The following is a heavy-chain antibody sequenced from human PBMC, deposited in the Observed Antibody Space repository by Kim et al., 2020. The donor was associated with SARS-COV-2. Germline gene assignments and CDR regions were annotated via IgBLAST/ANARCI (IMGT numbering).Heavy chain of an antibody. CDR1: GGSISSSSYY. J-gene: IGHJ4*02. CDR2: IYYSGST. Sequence: SETLSLTCTVSGGSISSSSYYWGWIRQPPGKGLEWIGSIYYSGSTYYNPSLKSRVTISVDTSKNQFSLKLSSVTAADTAVYYCARDGDDILTGYYSDYWGQGTLVTVSS. V-gene: IGHV4-39*07. D-gene: IGHD3-9*01. CDR3: ARDGDDILTGYYSDY.